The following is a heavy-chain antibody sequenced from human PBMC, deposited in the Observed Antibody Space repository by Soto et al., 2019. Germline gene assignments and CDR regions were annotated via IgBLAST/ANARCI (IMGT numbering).Heavy chain of an antibody. V-gene: IGHV3-30*18. Sequence: QVQLVESGGGVVQPGRSLRLSCAASGFTFSSSGMHWVRQAPGKGLEWVAFISYSGSNKYYADSVKGRFTISRDDSKNTLYLQLNSLSAEDTAVYYCAKDDGDHGLSGALDVWGQGTTVTVSS. J-gene: IGHJ6*02. CDR1: GFTFSSSG. D-gene: IGHD4-17*01. CDR2: ISYSGSNK. CDR3: AKDDGDHGLSGALDV.